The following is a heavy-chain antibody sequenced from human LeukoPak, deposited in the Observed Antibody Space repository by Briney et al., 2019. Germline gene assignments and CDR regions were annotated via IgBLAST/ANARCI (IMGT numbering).Heavy chain of an antibody. V-gene: IGHV1-69*05. CDR2: IIPIFGTA. CDR1: GGTFSSYA. Sequence: GSSVKVSCKASGGTFSSYAISWARQAPGQGLEWMGGIIPIFGTANYAQKFQGRVTITTDESTSTACMELSSLRSEDTAVYYCARDREGSGSYYLIYWGQGTLVTVSS. CDR3: ARDREGSGSYYLIY. D-gene: IGHD3-10*01. J-gene: IGHJ4*02.